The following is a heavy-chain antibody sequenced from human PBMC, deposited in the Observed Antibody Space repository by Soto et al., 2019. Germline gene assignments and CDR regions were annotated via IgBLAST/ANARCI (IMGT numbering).Heavy chain of an antibody. CDR1: GGTFSSYA. CDR3: ARVRAAAGTLDYYYYGMDV. V-gene: IGHV1-69*01. D-gene: IGHD6-13*01. Sequence: QVQLVQSGAEVKKPGSSVKVSCKASGGTFSSYAIRWVRQAPGQGLEWMGGISPIFGTANYARKFQGRVTITADESTSTAYMELSSLRSEDTAVYYCARVRAAAGTLDYYYYGMDVWGQGTTVTVSS. CDR2: ISPIFGTA. J-gene: IGHJ6*02.